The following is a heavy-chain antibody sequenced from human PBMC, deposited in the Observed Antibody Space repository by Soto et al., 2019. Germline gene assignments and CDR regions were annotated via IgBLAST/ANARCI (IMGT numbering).Heavy chain of an antibody. D-gene: IGHD3-10*01. V-gene: IGHV1-18*01. J-gene: IGHJ4*02. Sequence: ASVKVSCKASGYTFSNYGFTWVRQAPGQGLEWMGWISAYNGNKNYAQNLQGRVTMTTDTSTSTAYMELRSLRSDDTAVYYCARDLYYYGSGTYSGGYWGQGTLVTVSS. CDR1: GYTFSNYG. CDR2: ISAYNGNK. CDR3: ARDLYYYGSGTYSGGY.